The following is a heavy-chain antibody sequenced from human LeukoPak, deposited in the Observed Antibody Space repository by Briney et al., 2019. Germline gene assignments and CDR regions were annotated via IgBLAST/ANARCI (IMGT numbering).Heavy chain of an antibody. V-gene: IGHV3-9*01. CDR1: GFTFDDYA. J-gene: IGHJ4*02. CDR2: ISWNSGSI. Sequence: PGGSLRLSCAASGFTFDDYAMPWVRQAPGKGLEWVSGISWNSGSIGYADSVKGRFTISRDNAKNSLYLQMNSLRAEDTALYYCAKDINYGDHGGLDYWGQGTLVTVSS. D-gene: IGHD4-17*01. CDR3: AKDINYGDHGGLDY.